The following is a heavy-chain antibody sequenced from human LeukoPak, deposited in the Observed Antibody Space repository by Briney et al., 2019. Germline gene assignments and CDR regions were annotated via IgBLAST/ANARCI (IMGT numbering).Heavy chain of an antibody. Sequence: GRSLRLSCAASGFTFSSYAMHWVRQAPGKGLEWVAVKSYDGSNKYYADSVKGRFTISRDNSKNTLYLQMNSLRAEDTAVYYCARELVGSSSSGSTYYYYGMDVWGQGTTVTVSS. CDR3: ARELVGSSSSGSTYYYYGMDV. D-gene: IGHD6-6*01. V-gene: IGHV3-30-3*01. CDR2: KSYDGSNK. J-gene: IGHJ6*02. CDR1: GFTFSSYA.